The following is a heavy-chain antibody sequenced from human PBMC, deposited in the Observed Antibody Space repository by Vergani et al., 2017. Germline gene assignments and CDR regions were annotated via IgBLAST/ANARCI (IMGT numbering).Heavy chain of an antibody. Sequence: QVQLVQSGAEVKKPGASLKVSCKASGYTFTGYYMHWVRQAPGQGLEWMGRINPNSGGTNYAQKFQGRVTMTRDTSISTAYMELSRLRSDDTAVYYCARDSSPEFYSSSPTFDYWGQGTLVTVSS. CDR3: ARDSSPEFYSSSPTFDY. J-gene: IGHJ4*02. D-gene: IGHD6-6*01. CDR1: GYTFTGYY. CDR2: INPNSGGT. V-gene: IGHV1-2*06.